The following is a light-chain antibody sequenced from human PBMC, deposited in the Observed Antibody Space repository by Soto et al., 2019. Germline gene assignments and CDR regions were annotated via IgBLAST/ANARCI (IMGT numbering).Light chain of an antibody. CDR2: QPS. Sequence: DIQMTQSPATLSASVGDRVTITCRASQNIDKWLAWYQQKAGKAPKLLIYQPSSLESGVPSRFSGSGSETEFTLTLSSLQPDDFATYYCQQYDNYPLTFGGGTKVEI. V-gene: IGKV1-5*03. CDR1: QNIDKW. CDR3: QQYDNYPLT. J-gene: IGKJ4*01.